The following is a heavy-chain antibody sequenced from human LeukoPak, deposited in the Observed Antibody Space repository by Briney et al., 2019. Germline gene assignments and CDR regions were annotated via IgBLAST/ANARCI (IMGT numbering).Heavy chain of an antibody. CDR2: ISGSGGST. Sequence: GSLRLSCAASGFTFSSYAMSWVRQAPGKGLEWVSAISGSGGSTYYADSVKGRFTISRDNSKNTLYLQMNSLRAEDTAVYYCAKVDYGHNWFDPWGQGTLVTVSS. D-gene: IGHD4-17*01. CDR3: AKVDYGHNWFDP. V-gene: IGHV3-23*01. CDR1: GFTFSSYA. J-gene: IGHJ5*02.